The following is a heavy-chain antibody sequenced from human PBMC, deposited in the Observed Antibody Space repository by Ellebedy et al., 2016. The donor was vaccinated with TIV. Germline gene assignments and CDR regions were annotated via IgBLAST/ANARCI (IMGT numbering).Heavy chain of an antibody. CDR2: ISAYNGNT. CDR3: ARYCNSTTCTNWFDP. CDR1: SYTFTSYG. Sequence: ASVKVSCKTSSYTFTSYGISWVRHSPGQCLEWMVWISAYNGNTNYAQMPQGRVTMTTETFTSTAYMELRSLRSDDTAVYYCARYCNSTTCTNWFDPWGQGTLVTVSS. D-gene: IGHD2-2*01. V-gene: IGHV1-18*04. J-gene: IGHJ5*02.